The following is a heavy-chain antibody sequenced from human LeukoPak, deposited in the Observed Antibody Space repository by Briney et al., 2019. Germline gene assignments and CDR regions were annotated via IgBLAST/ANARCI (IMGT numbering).Heavy chain of an antibody. J-gene: IGHJ3*02. V-gene: IGHV1-24*01. CDR1: GYTLTELS. CDR2: FDPEDGET. CDR3: ATSVGDSSGPGVFDI. D-gene: IGHD3-22*01. Sequence: ASVKVSCKASGYTLTELSMHWVRQAPGKGLEWMGGFDPEDGETIYAQKFQGRVTMTEDTSTDTAYMELSSLRSEDTAVYYCATSVGDSSGPGVFDIWGQGTMVTVSS.